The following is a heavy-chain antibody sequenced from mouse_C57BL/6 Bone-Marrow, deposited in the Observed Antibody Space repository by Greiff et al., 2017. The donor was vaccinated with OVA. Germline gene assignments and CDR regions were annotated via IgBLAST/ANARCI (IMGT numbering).Heavy chain of an antibody. CDR3: ARNDPYFDV. CDR1: GFNIKDYY. V-gene: IGHV14-1*01. J-gene: IGHJ1*03. Sequence: VQLQQSGAELVRPGASVKLSCTASGFNIKDYYMHWVKQRPEQGLEWIGRIDPEDGDTEYAPKFQGKATMTADTSSNTAYMELRSLTSEDSAVYFCARNDPYFDVWGTGTTVTVSS. CDR2: IDPEDGDT.